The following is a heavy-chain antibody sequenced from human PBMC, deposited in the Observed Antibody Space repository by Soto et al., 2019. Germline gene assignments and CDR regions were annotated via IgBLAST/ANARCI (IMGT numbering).Heavy chain of an antibody. J-gene: IGHJ4*02. CDR2: ISGGGDII. CDR3: RKYIRVKGDAFPRACDY. CDR1: GFTFSNYV. Sequence: EVQLLESGGGLVQPGGSLRLSCAASGFTFSNYVMNWVRQAPGKGLEWVSTISGGGDIIHYSDSVEGRFTISRDSTNHTGFLQTSSVRAEDTAVYYSRKYIRVKGDAFPRACDYRGQSTLVTVCS. V-gene: IGHV3-23*01. D-gene: IGHD2-21*01.